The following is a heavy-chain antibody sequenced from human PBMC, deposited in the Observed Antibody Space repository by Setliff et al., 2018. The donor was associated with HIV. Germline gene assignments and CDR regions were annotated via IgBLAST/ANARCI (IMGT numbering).Heavy chain of an antibody. Sequence: PSETLSLTCTVSGGSIYGSDYYWGWIRQPPGKGLESIGSIYYSGSTYYKPSLKSRVTISVDTSKNQFSLKLRSVTAADTAMYYCARDSPADGGNPGRFQRWGQGTLVTVSS. CDR1: GGSIYGSDYY. CDR3: ARDSPADGGNPGRFQR. D-gene: IGHD2-15*01. J-gene: IGHJ1*01. V-gene: IGHV4-39*02. CDR2: IYYSGST.